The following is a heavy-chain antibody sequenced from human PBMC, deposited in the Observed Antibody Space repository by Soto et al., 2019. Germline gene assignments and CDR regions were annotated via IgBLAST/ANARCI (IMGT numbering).Heavy chain of an antibody. J-gene: IGHJ5*02. CDR3: ARELVSHFWFDP. CDR1: GGSISGHF. V-gene: IGHV4-4*07. Sequence: QVQLQESGPGLVKPSETLSLTCTVSGGSISGHFWSWIRQPAGKGLEWIGRIYTSGSTNYNPSLKSRVTMSVDTSKNQFSLKLSSVTAADTAVYYCARELVSHFWFDPWGQGTLVTVSS. D-gene: IGHD3-3*02. CDR2: IYTSGST.